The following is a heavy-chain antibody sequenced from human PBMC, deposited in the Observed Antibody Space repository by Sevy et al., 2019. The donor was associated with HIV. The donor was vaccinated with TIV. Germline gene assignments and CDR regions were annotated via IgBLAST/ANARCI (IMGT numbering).Heavy chain of an antibody. CDR2: ISSSGSTI. D-gene: IGHD3-10*01. Sequence: GGSLRLSCAASGFTFSSYEMNWVRQAPGKGLEWVSYISSSGSTIYYANSVKGRFTISRDNAKNSLYLQMNSLRAEDTAVYYCARGFGTGSDGFGELLSDMDVWGKGTTVTVSS. CDR1: GFTFSSYE. V-gene: IGHV3-48*03. CDR3: ARGFGTGSDGFGELLSDMDV. J-gene: IGHJ6*03.